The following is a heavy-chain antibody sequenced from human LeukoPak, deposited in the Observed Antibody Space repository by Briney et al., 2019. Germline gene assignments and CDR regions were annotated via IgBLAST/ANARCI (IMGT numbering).Heavy chain of an antibody. Sequence: PGGSLRLSCAASGFTFSSYGMSWVRQAPGKGLEWVSAISGSGGSTYYADSVKGRFTISRDNSKNTLYLQMNSLRAEDTAVYYCAKDRYSSSWYGYWFDPWGQGTLVTVSS. CDR2: ISGSGGST. J-gene: IGHJ5*02. CDR3: AKDRYSSSWYGYWFDP. D-gene: IGHD6-13*01. CDR1: GFTFSSYG. V-gene: IGHV3-23*01.